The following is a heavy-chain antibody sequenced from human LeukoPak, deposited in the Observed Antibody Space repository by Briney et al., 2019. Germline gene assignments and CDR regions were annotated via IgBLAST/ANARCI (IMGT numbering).Heavy chain of an antibody. Sequence: SETLSLTCTVSGGSISSGSYYWSWIRQPAGKGLEWIGRIYTSGSTNYNPSLKSRVTISVDTSKNQFSLKLSSVTAADTAVYYCAREADRIAVAGYFDYWGQGTLVTVSS. CDR1: GGSISSGSYY. CDR3: AREADRIAVAGYFDY. V-gene: IGHV4-61*02. D-gene: IGHD6-19*01. J-gene: IGHJ4*02. CDR2: IYTSGST.